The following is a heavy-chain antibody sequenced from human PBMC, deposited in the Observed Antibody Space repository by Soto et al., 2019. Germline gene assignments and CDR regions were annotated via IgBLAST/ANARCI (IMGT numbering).Heavy chain of an antibody. D-gene: IGHD3-10*01. Sequence: PGVSLRLSCAAAGVTCSSYGMHWVRQSTGKGLVWVSRINSDGSSTDYADSVKGRFTISRDNAKNTLYLQMNSLRVEDTAVYYCYYSDLGSLWGQGTLVTVSS. CDR1: GVTCSSYG. V-gene: IGHV3-74*01. J-gene: IGHJ4*02. CDR3: YYSDLGSL. CDR2: INSDGSST.